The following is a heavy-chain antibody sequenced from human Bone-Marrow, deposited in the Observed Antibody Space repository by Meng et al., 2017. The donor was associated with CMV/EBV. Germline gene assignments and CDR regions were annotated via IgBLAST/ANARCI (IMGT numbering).Heavy chain of an antibody. D-gene: IGHD2-2*01. V-gene: IGHV4-34*01. J-gene: IGHJ6*02. CDR3: ARTRGYCSSTSCLSDYYYGMDV. CDR1: GGSFSGYY. CDR2: INHSGST. Sequence: SETLSLTCAVYGGSFSGYYWSWIRQPPGKGLEWIGEINHSGSTNYNPSLKSRVTISVDTSKNQFSLKLSSVTAADTAVYYCARTRGYCSSTSCLSDYYYGMDVWVQGTTVTVSS.